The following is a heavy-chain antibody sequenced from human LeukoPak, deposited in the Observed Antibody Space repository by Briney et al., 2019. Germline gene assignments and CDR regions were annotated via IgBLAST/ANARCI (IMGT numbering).Heavy chain of an antibody. CDR1: EYTFTDYA. CDR2: INAGNGNT. V-gene: IGHV1-3*01. J-gene: IGHJ5*02. CDR3: ARVVVPAGFDP. Sequence: GASVKVSCKASEYTFTDYAINWVRQAPGQRLEWMGWINAGNGNTRYSQRFQGRVTITRDTSASTAYMELSSLTSEGTAVYYCARVVVPAGFDPWGQGTLVTVSS. D-gene: IGHD2-2*01.